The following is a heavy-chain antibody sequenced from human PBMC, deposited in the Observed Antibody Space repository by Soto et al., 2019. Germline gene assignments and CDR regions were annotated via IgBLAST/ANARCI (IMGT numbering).Heavy chain of an antibody. D-gene: IGHD3-3*01. Sequence: ASGKVSCKASGCTFTSYGISWVRQAPGQGLEWMGWISAYNGNTNYAQKLQGRVTMTTDTSTSTAYMELRSLRSDDTAVYYCARELSTIFGVFPLSNWFDPWGQGPLVTVSS. CDR2: ISAYNGNT. V-gene: IGHV1-18*04. CDR1: GCTFTSYG. J-gene: IGHJ5*02. CDR3: ARELSTIFGVFPLSNWFDP.